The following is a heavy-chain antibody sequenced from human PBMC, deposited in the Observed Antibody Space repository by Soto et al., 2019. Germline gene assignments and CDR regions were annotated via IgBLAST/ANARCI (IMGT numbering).Heavy chain of an antibody. V-gene: IGHV4-34*01. CDR3: ARGYCSSTSCYHQSWYYYGMDV. CDR1: GGSFSGYY. Sequence: SETLSLTCAVYGGSFSGYYWSWIRQPPGKGLEWIGEINHSGSTNYNPSLKSRVTISVDTSKNQFSLKLSSVTAADTAVYYCARGYCSSTSCYHQSWYYYGMDVWGQGTTVTVSS. CDR2: INHSGST. D-gene: IGHD2-2*01. J-gene: IGHJ6*02.